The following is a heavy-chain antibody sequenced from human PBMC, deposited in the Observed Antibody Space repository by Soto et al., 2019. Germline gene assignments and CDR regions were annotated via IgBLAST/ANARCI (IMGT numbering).Heavy chain of an antibody. D-gene: IGHD2-8*01. CDR1: GYSFTRYG. Sequence: QVQLVQSRAEVKNPGASVKVSCKASGYSFTRYGMAWARQAPGQGLEWMGWSNTYNGKTNYAQNLQGRVTRSKDTTTRTAYMELTSLRSNDTAIYYGAMVDVYLTPSTQDVWGQGTTVIVSS. CDR3: AMVDVYLTPSTQDV. J-gene: IGHJ6*02. CDR2: SNTYNGKT. V-gene: IGHV1-18*01.